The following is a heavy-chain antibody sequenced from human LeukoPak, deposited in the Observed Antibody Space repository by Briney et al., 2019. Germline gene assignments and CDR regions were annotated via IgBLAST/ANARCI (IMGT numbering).Heavy chain of an antibody. CDR1: GGTFSSYA. CDR3: VRDRRNGDYVFDY. V-gene: IGHV1-69*01. D-gene: IGHD4-17*01. J-gene: IGHJ4*02. Sequence: SVKVSCKASGGTFSSYAISWVRQAPGQGLEWMGGIIPIFGTANYAQKFQGRVTITADESTSTAYMELSSLRSEDTAVYYCVRDRRNGDYVFDYWGQGTLVTVSS. CDR2: IIPIFGTA.